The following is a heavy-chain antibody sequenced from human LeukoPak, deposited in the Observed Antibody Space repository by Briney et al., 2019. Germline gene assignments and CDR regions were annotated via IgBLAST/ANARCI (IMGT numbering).Heavy chain of an antibody. Sequence: ASVKVSCKASGYTFTSYYMHWVRQAPGQGLEWMGIINPSGGSTSYAQKFQGRVTMTRDMPTSTVYMELSSLRSEDTAVCYCATPIAEGDYFDYWGQGTLVTVSS. D-gene: IGHD6-13*01. J-gene: IGHJ4*02. CDR2: INPSGGST. CDR3: ATPIAEGDYFDY. CDR1: GYTFTSYY. V-gene: IGHV1-46*01.